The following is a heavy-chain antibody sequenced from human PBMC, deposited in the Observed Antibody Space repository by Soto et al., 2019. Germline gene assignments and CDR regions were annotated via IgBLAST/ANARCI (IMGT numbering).Heavy chain of an antibody. CDR3: GRGTYARAYYYDSSGYFDF. J-gene: IGHJ4*02. CDR1: GFTVSSNY. Sequence: PGGSLRLSCAASGFTVSSNYMSWVRQAPGKGLEWVSVIYSGGNAYYADSVKGRFTISRDNSKNTVYLQMNGLRAEDTAVYHCGRGTYARAYYYDSSGYFDFWGQGTLVTVSS. V-gene: IGHV3-66*01. D-gene: IGHD3-22*01. CDR2: IYSGGNA.